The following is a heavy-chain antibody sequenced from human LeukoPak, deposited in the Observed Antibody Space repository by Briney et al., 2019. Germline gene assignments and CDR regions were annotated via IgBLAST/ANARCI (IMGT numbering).Heavy chain of an antibody. J-gene: IGHJ4*02. V-gene: IGHV3-33*06. Sequence: GRSLRLSCAASGFRFNNYGIHWVRQAPGKGLEWVAVTWYDGSNKYYADSVRDRFTVSRDNSKNTLYLQMNSLRAEDTAVYYCAKGGRDGYNLWGQGTLVTVSS. D-gene: IGHD5-24*01. CDR2: TWYDGSNK. CDR1: GFRFNNYG. CDR3: AKGGRDGYNL.